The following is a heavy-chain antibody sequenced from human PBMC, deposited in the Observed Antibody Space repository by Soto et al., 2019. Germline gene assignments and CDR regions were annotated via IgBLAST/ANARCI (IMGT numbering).Heavy chain of an antibody. CDR1: GFTFSSYG. Sequence: QVQLVESGGGVVQPGRSLRLSCAASGFTFSSYGMHWVRQAPGKGLEWVAVIWYDGSNKYYADSVKGRFTISRDNSKNRLYLQMNSLRAEDTAVYYCARGRPYYDFWSGYYLLDDYYMDVWGKGTTVTVSS. D-gene: IGHD3-3*01. J-gene: IGHJ6*03. V-gene: IGHV3-33*01. CDR2: IWYDGSNK. CDR3: ARGRPYYDFWSGYYLLDDYYMDV.